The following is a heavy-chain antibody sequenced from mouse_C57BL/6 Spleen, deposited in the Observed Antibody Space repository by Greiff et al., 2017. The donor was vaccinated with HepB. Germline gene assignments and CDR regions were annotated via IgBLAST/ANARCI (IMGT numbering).Heavy chain of an antibody. V-gene: IGHV3-6*01. CDR3: ARPLSYDYYGTPFAY. D-gene: IGHD2-4*01. CDR1: GYSITSGYY. CDR2: ISYDGSN. Sequence: EVKLQESGPGLVKPSQSLSLTCSATGYSITSGYYWNWIRQFPGNKLEWMGYISYDGSNNYNPSLKNRISITRDPSKNQFFLKLNSVTTEDTATYYCARPLSYDYYGTPFAYWGQRTLVTVSA. J-gene: IGHJ3*01.